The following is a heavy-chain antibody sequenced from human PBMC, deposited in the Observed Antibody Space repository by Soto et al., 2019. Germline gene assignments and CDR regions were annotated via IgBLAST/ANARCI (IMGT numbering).Heavy chain of an antibody. CDR3: ARGITLPAPLDY. D-gene: IGHD1-20*01. J-gene: IGHJ4*02. CDR2: SNAGNGNT. CDR1: GYTFTSYA. V-gene: IGHV1-3*05. Sequence: QVQLVQSGAEEKKPGASVKVSCKASGYTFTSYAMHWVRQAPGQRREWMGWSNAGNGNTRYSQKFQGRVTITRDTYASTAYMELSSLRSEDTAVYYCARGITLPAPLDYWGQGTLVTVSS.